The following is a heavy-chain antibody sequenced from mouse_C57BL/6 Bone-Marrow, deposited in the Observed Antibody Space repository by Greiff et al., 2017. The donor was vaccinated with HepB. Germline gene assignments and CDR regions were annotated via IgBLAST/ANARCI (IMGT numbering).Heavy chain of an antibody. CDR3: AIYYYGS. Sequence: QVQLQQPGAELVRPGTSVKLSCKASGYTFTSYWMHWVKQRPGQGLEWIGVIDPSDSYTNYNQKFKGKATLTVDTSSSTAYMQLSSLTSKDSAVYYCAIYYYGSWGQGTTLTVSS. D-gene: IGHD1-1*01. CDR2: IDPSDSYT. J-gene: IGHJ2*01. V-gene: IGHV1-59*01. CDR1: GYTFTSYW.